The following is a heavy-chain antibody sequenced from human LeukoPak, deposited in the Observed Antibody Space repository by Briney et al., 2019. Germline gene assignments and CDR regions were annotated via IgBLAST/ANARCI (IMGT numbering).Heavy chain of an antibody. V-gene: IGHV3-53*01. CDR2: IYSGGST. CDR1: GFTFSSYA. CDR3: ARIAAAGDFDY. D-gene: IGHD6-13*01. Sequence: GGSLRLSCAASGFTFSSYAMHWVRQAPGKGLEWVSVIYSGGSTYYADSVKGRFTISRDNSKNTLYLQMNSLRAEDTAVYYCARIAAAGDFDYWGQGTLVTVSS. J-gene: IGHJ4*02.